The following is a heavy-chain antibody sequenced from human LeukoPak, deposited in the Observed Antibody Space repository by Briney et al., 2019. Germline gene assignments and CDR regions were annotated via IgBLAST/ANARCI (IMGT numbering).Heavy chain of an antibody. J-gene: IGHJ4*02. CDR2: INPSGGST. V-gene: IGHV1-46*01. Sequence: ASVKVSCKASGYTFTSYYMHWVRQALGQGLEWMGIINPSGGSTSYAQKFQGRVTMTRDTSTSTVYMELSSLRSEDTAVYYCASESTMVRGVLDYWGQGTLVTVSS. CDR1: GYTFTSYY. D-gene: IGHD3-10*01. CDR3: ASESTMVRGVLDY.